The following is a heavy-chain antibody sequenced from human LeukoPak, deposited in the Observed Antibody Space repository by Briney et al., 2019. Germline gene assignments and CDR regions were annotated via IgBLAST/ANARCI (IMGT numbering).Heavy chain of an antibody. CDR1: GFTFSSYA. V-gene: IGHV3-23*01. CDR2: ISGSGGST. D-gene: IGHD2-21*02. CDR3: ARDCGGDCARFDY. Sequence: PGGSLRLSCAASGFTFSSYAMSWVRQAPGKGLEWVSAISGSGGSTYYADSVKGRFTISRDNSKNTLYLQMNSLRAEDTAVYYCARDCGGDCARFDYWGQGTLVTVSS. J-gene: IGHJ4*02.